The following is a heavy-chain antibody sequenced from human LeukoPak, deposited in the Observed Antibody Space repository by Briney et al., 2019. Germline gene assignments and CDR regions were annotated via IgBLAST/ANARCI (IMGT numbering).Heavy chain of an antibody. CDR1: GGSFSGYY. V-gene: IGHV4-34*01. Sequence: SETLSLACAVYGGSFSGYYWSWIRQPPGKGLEWIGEINHSGSTNYNPSLKSRVTISVDTSKNQFSLKLSSVTAADTAVYYCARGRHLGYYYGSGRKATNYYYYGMDVWGQGTTVTVSS. CDR3: ARGRHLGYYYGSGRKATNYYYYGMDV. J-gene: IGHJ6*02. D-gene: IGHD3-10*01. CDR2: INHSGST.